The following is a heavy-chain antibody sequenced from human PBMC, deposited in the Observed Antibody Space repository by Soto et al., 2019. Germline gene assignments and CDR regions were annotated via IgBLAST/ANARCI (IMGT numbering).Heavy chain of an antibody. Sequence: PSETLSLTCTVSGDSISSPNYYWAWIRQPPGKWLEWIGSIYYSGSTYYNPSLKSRVTISVDTSKNQFSLKLSSLTAADTAVYYCARREGYCGSSNCYANWFGPWGQGTLVPVSS. CDR3: ARREGYCGSSNCYANWFGP. D-gene: IGHD2-2*01. CDR2: IYYSGST. J-gene: IGHJ5*02. CDR1: GDSISSPNYY. V-gene: IGHV4-39*01.